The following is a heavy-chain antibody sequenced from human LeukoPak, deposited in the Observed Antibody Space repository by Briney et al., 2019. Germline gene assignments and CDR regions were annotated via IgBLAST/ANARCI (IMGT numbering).Heavy chain of an antibody. CDR1: GGSFSGYY. D-gene: IGHD2-2*01. J-gene: IGHJ6*02. CDR3: ARRGPCQLPPYYYYGMDV. CDR2: INHSGST. V-gene: IGHV4-34*01. Sequence: SETLSLTCAVYGGSFSGYYWSWIRQPPGKGLEWIGEINHSGSTNYNPSLKSRVTISVDTSKNQFSLKLSSVTAADTAVYYCARRGPCQLPPYYYYGMDVWGQGTTVTVSS.